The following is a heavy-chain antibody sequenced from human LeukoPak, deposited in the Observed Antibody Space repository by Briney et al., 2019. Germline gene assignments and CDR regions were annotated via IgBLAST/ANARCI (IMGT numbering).Heavy chain of an antibody. V-gene: IGHV3-33*01. CDR1: GFTFNNYG. CDR2: IWYDGSNK. J-gene: IGHJ4*02. CDR3: ARDSQQLGRHFDY. D-gene: IGHD6-13*01. Sequence: PGRSLRLSCAASGFTFNNYGMHWVRQAPGKGLEWVAVIWYDGSNKYYADSVKGRFTISRDNSKKTLYLQMNSLRAEDTAVYYCARDSQQLGRHFDYWGQGTLVTVSS.